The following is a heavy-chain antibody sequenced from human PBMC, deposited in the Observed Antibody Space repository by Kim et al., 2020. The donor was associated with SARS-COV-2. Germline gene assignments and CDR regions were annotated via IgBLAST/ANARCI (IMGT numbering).Heavy chain of an antibody. J-gene: IGHJ5*01. CDR1: GLTFRNYA. CDR2: IGGSGGNT. CDR3: AKESAGGTWFDS. V-gene: IGHV3-23*01. Sequence: GGSLRLSCAASGLTFRNYAMGWVRQAPGRGLEWILIIGGSGGNTYYADSVRGRFTISRDNSKNTVYLHMGSLRAEDTALYYCAKESAGGTWFDSWGQGILVTVSS. D-gene: IGHD6-13*01.